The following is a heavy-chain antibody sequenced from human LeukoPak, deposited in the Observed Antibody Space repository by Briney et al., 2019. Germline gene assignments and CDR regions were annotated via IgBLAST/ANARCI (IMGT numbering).Heavy chain of an antibody. CDR3: ARIDWGSGDY. J-gene: IGHJ4*02. CDR2: INPNSGGT. V-gene: IGHV1-2*02. Sequence: ASVKISCKVSGYTFTDYYMHWVRQAPGQGLEWMGWINPNSGGTNYAQKFQGRVTMTRDTSISTAYMELSRLRSDDTAVYYCARIDWGSGDYWGQGTLVTVSS. D-gene: IGHD7-27*01. CDR1: GYTFTDYY.